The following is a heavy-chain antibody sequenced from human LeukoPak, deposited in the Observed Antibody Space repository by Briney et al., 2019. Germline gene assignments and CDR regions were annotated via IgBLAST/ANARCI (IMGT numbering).Heavy chain of an antibody. D-gene: IGHD6-13*01. CDR1: GLTFSDYA. J-gene: IGHJ4*02. V-gene: IGHV3-23*01. Sequence: GGSLRLSCAASGLTFSDYAMTWVRQAPGKGLQWVSLISDSGGSTYYADSVKGRFTVSRDNSKATLYLQMNSLRADDTAVYFCAKRGSSWSYFDYWGQGTLVTVSS. CDR2: ISDSGGST. CDR3: AKRGSSWSYFDY.